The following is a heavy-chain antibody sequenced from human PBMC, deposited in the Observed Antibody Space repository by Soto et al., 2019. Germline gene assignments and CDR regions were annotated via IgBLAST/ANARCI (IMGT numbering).Heavy chain of an antibody. CDR1: GFTFDDYA. V-gene: IGHV3-9*01. J-gene: IGHJ2*01. D-gene: IGHD3-10*01. CDR2: ISWNSGSI. Sequence: DVQLVESGGGLVQPGRSLRLSCAASGFTFDDYAMHWVRQAPGKGLEWVSGISWNSGSIGYADSVKGRFTISRDNAKNSLCLQMNSLRAEDTALYYGAKGLYGYWYFDLWGRGTLVAVSS. CDR3: AKGLYGYWYFDL.